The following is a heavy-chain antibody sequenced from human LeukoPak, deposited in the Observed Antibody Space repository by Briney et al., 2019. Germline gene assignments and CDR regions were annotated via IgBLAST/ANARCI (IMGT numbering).Heavy chain of an antibody. CDR3: ARDQGPSQRWLQLVGYYYYYGMDV. V-gene: IGHV3-30-3*01. CDR2: ISYDGSNK. D-gene: IGHD5-24*01. Sequence: GRSLRLSCAASGFTFSSYAMHWVRQAPGKGLEWVAVISYDGSNKYYADSVKGRFTISRDNSKNTLYLQMNSLRAEDTAVYYCARDQGPSQRWLQLVGYYYYYGMDVWGQGTTVTVSS. CDR1: GFTFSSYA. J-gene: IGHJ6*02.